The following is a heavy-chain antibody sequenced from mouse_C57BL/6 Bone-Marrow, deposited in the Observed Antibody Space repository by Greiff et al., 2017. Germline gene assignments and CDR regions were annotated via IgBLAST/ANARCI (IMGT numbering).Heavy chain of an antibody. CDR2: IDPENGDT. CDR3: TTWWFAY. Sequence: VQLQQSGAELVRPGASVKLSCTASGFNIKDDYMHWVKQRPEQGLEWIGWIDPENGDTESASKFQGKATITADTSSNTAYLQLSSLTSEDTAVXYCTTWWFAYWGQGTLVTVSA. CDR1: GFNIKDDY. J-gene: IGHJ3*01. V-gene: IGHV14-4*01.